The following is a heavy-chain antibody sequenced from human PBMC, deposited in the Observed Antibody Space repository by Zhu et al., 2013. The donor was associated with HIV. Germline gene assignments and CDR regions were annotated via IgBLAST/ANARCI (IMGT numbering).Heavy chain of an antibody. D-gene: IGHD2-21*01. CDR2: ILPDHDIV. V-gene: IGHV1-69*09. CDR1: GYIFNGYY. Sequence: QVQLVQAGAELKKPGASVKVSCKASGYIFNGYYIHWVRQAPGQGLEWMGWILPDHDIVDYAQKFQGRVTITAEESTATANMELSSLKSEDTAVYFCAFHPRSGGDEESWGQGTLVTISS. J-gene: IGHJ4*02. CDR3: AFHPRSGGDEES.